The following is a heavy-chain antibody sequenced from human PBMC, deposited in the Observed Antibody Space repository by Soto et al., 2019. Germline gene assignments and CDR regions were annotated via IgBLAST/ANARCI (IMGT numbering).Heavy chain of an antibody. CDR2: ISSRSDI. Sequence: PGGSLRLACVVSGFTFSTYSINWVRQAPGKGLEWVSSISSRSDIYYAESVKGRFTISRDNAKNSVSLKMNSLRAEDTAVYYCAREYTAWPLAYGLDVWGQGTTVTVSS. J-gene: IGHJ6*02. CDR1: GFTFSTYS. V-gene: IGHV3-21*01. CDR3: AREYTAWPLAYGLDV. D-gene: IGHD2-2*02.